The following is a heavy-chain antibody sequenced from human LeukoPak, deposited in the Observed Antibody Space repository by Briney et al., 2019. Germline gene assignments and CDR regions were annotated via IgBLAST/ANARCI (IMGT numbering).Heavy chain of an antibody. J-gene: IGHJ6*03. D-gene: IGHD2-2*02. Sequence: GGSLRLSCAASGFTFSSYGMHWVRQAPGKGLEWVAFIRYDGSTKYYADSVKGRFTISRDNSKNTLYLQMNSLRAEDTAVYYCAKDGVDIVVVPAALHYYYYMDVWGKGTTVTVSS. V-gene: IGHV3-30*02. CDR1: GFTFSSYG. CDR3: AKDGVDIVVVPAALHYYYYMDV. CDR2: IRYDGSTK.